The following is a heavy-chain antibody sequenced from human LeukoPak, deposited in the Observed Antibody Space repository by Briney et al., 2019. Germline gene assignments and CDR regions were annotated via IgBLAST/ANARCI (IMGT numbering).Heavy chain of an antibody. CDR2: IYYSGST. CDR1: GGSISSSSYY. Sequence: SETLSLTCTVSGGSISSSSYYWGWIRQPPGKGLEWIGSIYYSGSTYYNPSLKSRVTISVDTSKNQFSLKLSSVTAADTAVYYCARLGGWYNDDYWGQGTLVTVSS. J-gene: IGHJ4*02. V-gene: IGHV4-39*07. D-gene: IGHD6-19*01. CDR3: ARLGGWYNDDY.